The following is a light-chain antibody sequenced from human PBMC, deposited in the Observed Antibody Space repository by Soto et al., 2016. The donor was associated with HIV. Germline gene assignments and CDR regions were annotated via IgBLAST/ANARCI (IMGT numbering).Light chain of an antibody. V-gene: IGKV1-17*01. CDR2: AAS. CDR1: QSISNY. J-gene: IGKJ1*01. Sequence: DIQMTQSPSSLSASVGDRVTITCRASQSISNYLNWYQQKPGKAPKLLMYAASSLQSGVPSRFSGSGSGTEFTLTISSLQPEDFATYYCLQHHTYPWTFGQGTKVEIK. CDR3: LQHHTYPWT.